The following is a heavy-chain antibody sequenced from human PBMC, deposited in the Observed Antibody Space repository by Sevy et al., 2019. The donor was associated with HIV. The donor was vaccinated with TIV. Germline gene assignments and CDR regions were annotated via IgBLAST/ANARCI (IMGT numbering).Heavy chain of an antibody. D-gene: IGHD2-2*01. CDR3: ARTPLVRIPGATDLYFDN. CDR2: IIPIFGTT. CDR1: GGTFSNYA. V-gene: IGHV1-69*13. Sequence: ASVKVSCKASGGTFSNYALSWVRQAPGQGLEWMGGIIPIFGTTNFAQTFQGRVTITADESTGTAYMELSSLGSADTAVYYCARTPLVRIPGATDLYFDNWGQGTLVTVSS. J-gene: IGHJ4*02.